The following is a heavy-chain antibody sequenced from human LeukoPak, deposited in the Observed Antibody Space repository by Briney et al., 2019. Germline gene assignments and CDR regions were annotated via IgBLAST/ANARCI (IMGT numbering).Heavy chain of an antibody. J-gene: IGHJ5*02. CDR2: FDPEDGET. V-gene: IGHV1-24*01. Sequence: ASVKVSCKVSGYTLTELSMHWVRQAPGKGLEWMGGFDPEDGETIYAQKFQGRVTMTEDTSTDTAYMELSSLRSEDTAVYYCATAVRIAAAGVRWFDPWGQGTLVTVSS. CDR3: ATAVRIAAAGVRWFDP. D-gene: IGHD6-13*01. CDR1: GYTLTELS.